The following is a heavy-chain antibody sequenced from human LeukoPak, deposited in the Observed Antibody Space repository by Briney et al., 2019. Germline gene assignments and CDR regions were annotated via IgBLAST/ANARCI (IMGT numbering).Heavy chain of an antibody. J-gene: IGHJ6*02. V-gene: IGHV3-48*03. CDR1: GFTFSSYE. CDR2: ISSSGSTI. Sequence: PGGSLRLSCAASGFTFSSYEMNWVRQAPGKGLEWVSYISSSGSTIYYADSVKGRFTISRDNAKNSLYLQMNSLRAEDTAVYYCARDLGRAAAGPFYYYYGMDVWGQGTTVTVSS. CDR3: ARDLGRAAAGPFYYYYGMDV. D-gene: IGHD6-13*01.